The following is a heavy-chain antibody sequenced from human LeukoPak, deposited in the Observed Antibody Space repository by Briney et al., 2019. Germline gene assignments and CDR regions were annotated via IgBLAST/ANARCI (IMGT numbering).Heavy chain of an antibody. CDR1: GYTFTNYY. CDR2: INPSGDST. J-gene: IGHJ5*02. Sequence: ASVKVSCKASGYTFTNYYMHWVRQAPGQGLEWMGIINPSGDSTIYAQKFQGRVTITRDTSASTAYMELSSLRSEDTAVYYCARHYWFDPWGQGTLVTVSS. V-gene: IGHV1-46*01. CDR3: ARHYWFDP.